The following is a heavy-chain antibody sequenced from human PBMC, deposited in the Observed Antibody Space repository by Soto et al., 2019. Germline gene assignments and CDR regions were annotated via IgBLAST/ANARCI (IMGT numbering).Heavy chain of an antibody. CDR1: GFIFSDNY. D-gene: IGHD3-10*01. Sequence: EVQLVESGGGLVQPGGSLRLSCAASGFIFSDNYMDWVRQAPGKGLEWVARTRDKAHSHTTEYAASVKGRFTISRDDSKSSLYLQMNSLKTEDTAVYYCARARSYDAFDVWGPGPMVTV. CDR3: ARARSYDAFDV. V-gene: IGHV3-72*01. J-gene: IGHJ3*01. CDR2: TRDKAHSHTT.